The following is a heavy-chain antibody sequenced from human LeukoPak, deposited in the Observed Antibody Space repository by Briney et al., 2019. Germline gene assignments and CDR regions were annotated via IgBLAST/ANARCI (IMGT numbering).Heavy chain of an antibody. CDR2: ISYDGSNK. Sequence: PGGSLRLSCAASGFTFSSDAMHWVRQAPGKGLEWVAVISYDGSNKYYADSVKGRFTISRDNSKNTLYLQMNSLRAEDTAVYYCARDVKCVFDYWGQGTLVTVSS. V-gene: IGHV3-30-3*01. CDR1: GFTFSSDA. J-gene: IGHJ4*02. CDR3: ARDVKCVFDY.